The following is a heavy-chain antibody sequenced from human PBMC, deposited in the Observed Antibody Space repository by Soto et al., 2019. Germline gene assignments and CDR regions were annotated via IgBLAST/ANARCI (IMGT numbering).Heavy chain of an antibody. D-gene: IGHD6-13*01. J-gene: IGHJ6*02. V-gene: IGHV4-34*01. CDR1: GGSFSGYY. CDR3: AREGREGQQLVYGMDV. CDR2: INHSGST. Sequence: SETLSLTCAVYGGSFSGYYWSWIRQPPGKGLEWIGEINHSGSTNYNPSLKSRVTISVDTSKNQFSLKLSSVTAADTAVYYCAREGREGQQLVYGMDVWGQGTTVTVSS.